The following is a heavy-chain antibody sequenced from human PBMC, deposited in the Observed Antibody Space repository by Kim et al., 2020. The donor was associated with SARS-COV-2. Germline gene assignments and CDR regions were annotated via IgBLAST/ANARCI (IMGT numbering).Heavy chain of an antibody. Sequence: TIYAPKFQGRVTMTEDTSTDTAYMELSSLRSEDTAVYYCATLGLSRSDDYWGQGTLVTVSS. CDR2: T. J-gene: IGHJ4*02. D-gene: IGHD1-26*01. V-gene: IGHV1-24*01. CDR3: ATLGLSRSDDY.